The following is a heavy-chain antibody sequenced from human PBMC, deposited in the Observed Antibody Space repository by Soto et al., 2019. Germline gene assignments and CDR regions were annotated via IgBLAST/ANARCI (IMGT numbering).Heavy chain of an antibody. J-gene: IGHJ6*02. CDR3: ASNYDILTGYPRAYYYYGMDV. CDR2: MNPNSGNT. D-gene: IGHD3-9*01. Sequence: QVQLVQSGAEVKKPGASVKVSCKASGYTFTSYDINWVRQATGQGLEWMGWMNPNSGNTGYAQKFQGRVTMTRNTSISKAYMELSSLRSEDTAVYYCASNYDILTGYPRAYYYYGMDVWGQGTTVTVSS. V-gene: IGHV1-8*01. CDR1: GYTFTSYD.